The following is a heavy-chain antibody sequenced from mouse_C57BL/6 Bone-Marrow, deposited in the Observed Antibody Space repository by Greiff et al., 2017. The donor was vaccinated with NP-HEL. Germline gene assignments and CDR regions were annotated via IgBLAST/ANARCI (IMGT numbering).Heavy chain of an antibody. Sequence: QVQLQQPGAELVKPGASVKLSCKASGYTFTSYWMHWVKQRPGQGLEWIGMIHPNSGSTNYNEKFKSKATLTVDKSSSTAYMQRSSLTSEDSAVYYCARDYYGNEGWFAYWGQGTLVTVSA. CDR1: GYTFTSYW. D-gene: IGHD2-1*01. CDR2: IHPNSGST. CDR3: ARDYYGNEGWFAY. J-gene: IGHJ3*01. V-gene: IGHV1-64*01.